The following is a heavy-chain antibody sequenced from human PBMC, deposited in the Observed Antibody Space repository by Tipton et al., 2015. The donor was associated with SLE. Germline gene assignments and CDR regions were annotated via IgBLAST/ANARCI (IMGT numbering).Heavy chain of an antibody. CDR2: ISHTGST. CDR3: ARDPEGNRGWDFDF. Sequence: TLSLTCGISGGSLSTNDFWSWVRQLPGKGLEWIAEISHTGSTNVNSSLKSRVTISVDTSKNQFSLKLSSVTAADTAVYFCARDPEGNRGWDFDFWGQGTLVTVSS. J-gene: IGHJ4*02. D-gene: IGHD2/OR15-2a*01. V-gene: IGHV4-4*01. CDR1: GGSLSTNDF.